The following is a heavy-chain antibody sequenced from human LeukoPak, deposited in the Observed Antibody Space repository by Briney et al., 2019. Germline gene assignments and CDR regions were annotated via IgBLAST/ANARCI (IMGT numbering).Heavy chain of an antibody. CDR3: ASSIRRYSSVKIVIDY. D-gene: IGHD6-19*01. Sequence: PSETLSLTRTVSGGSISSSSYYWGWIRQPPGKGLEWIGSIYYSGSTYYNPSLKSRVTISVDTSKDQFSLKLSSVTAADTAVYYCASSIRRYSSVKIVIDYWGQGTLVTVSS. CDR2: IYYSGST. V-gene: IGHV4-39*01. CDR1: GGSISSSSYY. J-gene: IGHJ4*02.